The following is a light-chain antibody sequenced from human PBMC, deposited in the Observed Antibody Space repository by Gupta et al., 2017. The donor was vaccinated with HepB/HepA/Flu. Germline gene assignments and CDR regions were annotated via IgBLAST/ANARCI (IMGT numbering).Light chain of an antibody. CDR2: DAS. Sequence: DIQMTQSPSSLSASVGDRVTITCQASQDISNYLNWYQQKPGKAPKLLIYDASNLETGVTSRFSGSGSGTDFTFTISSRQPEDLATYYWQQDDNLQLFGGGTKVEIK. J-gene: IGKJ4*01. CDR3: QQDDNLQL. V-gene: IGKV1-33*01. CDR1: QDISNY.